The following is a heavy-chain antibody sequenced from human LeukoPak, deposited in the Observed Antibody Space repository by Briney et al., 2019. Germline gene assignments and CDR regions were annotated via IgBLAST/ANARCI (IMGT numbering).Heavy chain of an antibody. D-gene: IGHD3-22*01. J-gene: IGHJ4*02. CDR3: AREVSEGFDF. CDR1: GFTVSSNY. CDR2: FGTRSTSI. V-gene: IGHV3-21*01. Sequence: GGSLRLSCAASGFTVSSNYMSWVRQAPGKGLEWVSSFGTRSTSIYHAGSVKGRFAISRDNAKNSLYLQMNSLRAEDTALYYCAREVSEGFDFWGQGTLVTVSS.